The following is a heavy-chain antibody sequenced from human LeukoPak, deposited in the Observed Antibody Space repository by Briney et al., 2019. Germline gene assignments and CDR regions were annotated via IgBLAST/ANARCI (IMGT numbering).Heavy chain of an antibody. J-gene: IGHJ5*02. CDR3: ARDSGPWGVFDP. Sequence: PSETLSLTCSVSGYSISSAYYWGWIRQPPGKGLEWIGTMYHSGSTNYNPSLKSRVTISVDTSKNQFSLKLSSVTAADTAVYFCARDSGPWGVFDPWGQGTLVTVSS. D-gene: IGHD3-10*01. CDR1: GYSISSAYY. V-gene: IGHV4-38-2*02. CDR2: MYHSGST.